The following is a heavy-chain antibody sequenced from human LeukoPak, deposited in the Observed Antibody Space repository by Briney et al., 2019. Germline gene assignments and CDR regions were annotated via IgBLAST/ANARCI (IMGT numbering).Heavy chain of an antibody. J-gene: IGHJ4*02. Sequence: PSETLSLTCTVSGHSISGGYYWGWIRQPPGKGLEWIGSIYHSGSTYSNPSLKSRVTISVDTSTKQFSLRLSSVTAADTAVYYCASGVGRDSAWNVPFDYWGQGTLVTVSS. CDR2: IYHSGST. CDR1: GHSISGGYY. CDR3: ASGVGRDSAWNVPFDY. V-gene: IGHV4-38-2*02. D-gene: IGHD1-1*01.